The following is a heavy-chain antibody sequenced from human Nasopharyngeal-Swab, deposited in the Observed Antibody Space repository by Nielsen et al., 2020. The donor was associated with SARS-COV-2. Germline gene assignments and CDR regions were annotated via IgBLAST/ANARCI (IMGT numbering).Heavy chain of an antibody. CDR1: RCSISSSSYY. D-gene: IGHD6-19*01. CDR2: IYYSGST. J-gene: IGHJ4*02. V-gene: IGHV4-39*01. Sequence: SETLSLTCTVSRCSISSSSYYWGWIRQPPGKWLEWIGSIYYSGSTYYNPSLKSRVTISVDTSKNQFSLKLSSVTAADTAVYHCASLDTVGGDDYWGQGTMVTVSS. CDR3: ASLDTVGGDDY.